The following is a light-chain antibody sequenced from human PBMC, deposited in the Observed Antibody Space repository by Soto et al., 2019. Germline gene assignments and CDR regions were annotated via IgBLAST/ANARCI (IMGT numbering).Light chain of an antibody. CDR1: QSVSSY. Sequence: EVVLIQSPATLSLSPGERATLSCRASQSVSSYLAWYQHKPGQAPRLLIYDVSNRAPGVPARFSGSGSGTDFTLTITSLDPEDFAVYYCQQRSTWPPDLTFGGGTKVEIK. CDR3: QQRSTWPPDLT. CDR2: DVS. J-gene: IGKJ4*01. V-gene: IGKV3-11*01.